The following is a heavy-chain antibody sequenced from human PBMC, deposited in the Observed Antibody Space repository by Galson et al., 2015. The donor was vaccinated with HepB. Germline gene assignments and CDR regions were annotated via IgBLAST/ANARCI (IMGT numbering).Heavy chain of an antibody. CDR1: GFTSGDYT. V-gene: IGHV3-49*03. Sequence: SLRLSCAASGFTSGDYTMTWFRQAPGKGLEWVGFIRSKTYGGTTEYAAPVKGRFTFSRDNSKNIAYLQMNSLKTEDTAVYYCSADRKGGYGPFDFWGQGTLVTVSP. CDR2: IRSKTYGGTT. CDR3: SADRKGGYGPFDF. D-gene: IGHD5-12*01. J-gene: IGHJ4*02.